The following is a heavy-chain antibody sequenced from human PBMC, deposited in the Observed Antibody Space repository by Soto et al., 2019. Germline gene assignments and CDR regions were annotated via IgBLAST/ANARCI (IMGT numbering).Heavy chain of an antibody. CDR2: INAGNGNT. Sequence: ASVKVSCKASGYTFTSYAMHWVRQAPGQRLEWMGWINAGNGNTKYSQKFQGRVTLTRETSASTAYMELSSLRSEDTAVYYCAIESGYYPYAFDIWCQAIMVTVS. CDR3: AIESGYYPYAFDI. D-gene: IGHD3-3*01. CDR1: GYTFTSYA. J-gene: IGHJ3*02. V-gene: IGHV1-3*01.